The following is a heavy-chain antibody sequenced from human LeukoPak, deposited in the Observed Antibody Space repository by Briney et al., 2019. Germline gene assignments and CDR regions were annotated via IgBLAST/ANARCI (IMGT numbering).Heavy chain of an antibody. D-gene: IGHD2-15*01. V-gene: IGHV3-48*03. CDR1: GFTFSSYE. CDR2: ISSGGSTI. J-gene: IGHJ4*02. CDR3: ARDGEYCSGGSCYSTFFDY. Sequence: PGGSLRLSCAASGFTFSSYEMNWVRKAPGKGLEWVSYISSGGSTIYYADSVKGRFTISRDNAKNSLYLQMNSLRAEDTAVYYCARDGEYCSGGSCYSTFFDYWGQGTLVTVSS.